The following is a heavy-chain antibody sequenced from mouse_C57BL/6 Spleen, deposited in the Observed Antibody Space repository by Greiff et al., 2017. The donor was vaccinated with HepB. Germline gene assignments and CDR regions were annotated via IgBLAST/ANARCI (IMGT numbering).Heavy chain of an antibody. CDR1: GFSFNTYA. CDR2: IRSKSNNYAT. Sequence: EVQLVESGGGLVQPKGSLKLSCAASGFSFNTYAMNWVRQAPGKGLEWVARIRSKSNNYATYYADSVKDRFTISRDDSESMLYLQMNNLKTEDTAMYYCVRHALYAMDYWGQGTSVTVSS. J-gene: IGHJ4*01. V-gene: IGHV10-1*01. CDR3: VRHALYAMDY.